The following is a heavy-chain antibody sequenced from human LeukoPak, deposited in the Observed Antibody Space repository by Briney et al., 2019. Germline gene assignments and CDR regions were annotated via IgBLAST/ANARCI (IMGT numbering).Heavy chain of an antibody. CDR2: IHYSGTT. CDR1: GGSISGYY. Sequence: SETLSLTCSVSGGSISGYYWSWIRQPPGKGLEWLGYIHYSGTTSHNPSLNSRVSISVDTSKNQFSLKVSSVTAADTAVYYCARLKREASVTERFDYWGQGTLVTVSS. J-gene: IGHJ4*02. D-gene: IGHD4-17*01. V-gene: IGHV4-59*08. CDR3: ARLKREASVTERFDY.